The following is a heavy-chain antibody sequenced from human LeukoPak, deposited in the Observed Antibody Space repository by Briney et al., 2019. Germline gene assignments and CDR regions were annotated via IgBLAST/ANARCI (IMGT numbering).Heavy chain of an antibody. CDR1: GFTFTSYA. J-gene: IGHJ4*02. Sequence: GGSLRLSCAASGFTFTSYAIHWVRQAPGKGLEFVSAINRYGDSTYYANSVKGRFTISRDDSKNTVYLQMGSLRAEDMAVYYCARDIVGSTSYDYWGQGTLVTVSS. D-gene: IGHD2-2*01. V-gene: IGHV3-64*01. CDR2: INRYGDST. CDR3: ARDIVGSTSYDY.